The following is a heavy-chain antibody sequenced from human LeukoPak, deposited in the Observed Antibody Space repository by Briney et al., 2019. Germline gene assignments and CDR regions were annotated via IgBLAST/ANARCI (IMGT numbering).Heavy chain of an antibody. CDR1: GFTFSSYK. V-gene: IGHV3-48*01. Sequence: GRSLRLSCAASGFTFSSYKMNWVRQAPGKGLEWVSYISGSGSTIHYADSVKGRFTASRDSGENSLYLQMNSLRPEDTAVYYCARVQPYDLWSGYYTGMAGDGFDAFDTWGQGTMVTVSS. J-gene: IGHJ3*02. D-gene: IGHD3-3*01. CDR3: ARVQPYDLWSGYYTGMAGDGFDAFDT. CDR2: ISGSGSTI.